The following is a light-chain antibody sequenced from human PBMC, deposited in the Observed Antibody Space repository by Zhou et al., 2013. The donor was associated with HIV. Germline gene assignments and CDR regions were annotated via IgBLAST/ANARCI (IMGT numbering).Light chain of an antibody. Sequence: EIVMTQPPATLSVSPGERATLSCRASQSVSSNLAWYQQKPGQAPRLLIYGASSRATGIPDRFSGSGSGTDFTLTISRLEPEDFAVYYCQQPGTFGQGTKLEIK. V-gene: IGKV3D-15*01. CDR2: GAS. CDR3: QQPGT. J-gene: IGKJ2*02. CDR1: QSVSSN.